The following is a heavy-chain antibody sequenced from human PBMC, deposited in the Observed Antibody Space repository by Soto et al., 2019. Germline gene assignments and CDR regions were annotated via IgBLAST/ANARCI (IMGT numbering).Heavy chain of an antibody. J-gene: IGHJ6*04. CDR2: INAASGHT. CDR3: GCCAVGATGAILYNAMDV. V-gene: IGHV1-3*01. CDR1: GYTFTTYA. Sequence: QVQLVQSGAEVKKPGASVTVSCKASGYTFTTYAIHWVRQAPGQRPEWMGGINAASGHTKYSEKLQGRVTMTRDTSASTGYMELSSLIPAYTAVYYCGCCAVGATGAILYNAMDVWGKGTKVTVSS. D-gene: IGHD1-26*01.